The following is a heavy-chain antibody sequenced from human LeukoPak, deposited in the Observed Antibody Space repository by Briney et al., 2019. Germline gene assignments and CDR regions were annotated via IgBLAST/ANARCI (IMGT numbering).Heavy chain of an antibody. CDR2: INHSGST. J-gene: IGHJ4*02. V-gene: IGHV4-34*01. CDR1: GGTFSGYY. Sequence: SETLTLTCAVYGGTFSGYYLSWIRQPPGKGLEWIGEINHSGSTNYNPSLKSRVTISVDTSKNQFSLKLSSVTAADTAVYYCAREPARNNWALDYWGQGTLVTVSS. CDR3: AREPARNNWALDY. D-gene: IGHD1-20*01.